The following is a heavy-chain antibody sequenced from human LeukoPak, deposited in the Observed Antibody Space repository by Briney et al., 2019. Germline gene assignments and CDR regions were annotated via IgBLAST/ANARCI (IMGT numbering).Heavy chain of an antibody. D-gene: IGHD3-22*01. CDR2: ISAYDGNT. Sequence: GASVKVSCKTSGYTFTSYGINWVRQAPGQGLEWMGWISAYDGNTNYAQKLQGRVTMTTDTSTSTAYMELRSLRSDDTAVYYCARDQYYDSKGWFDPWGQGTLVTVSS. J-gene: IGHJ5*02. CDR1: GYTFTSYG. CDR3: ARDQYYDSKGWFDP. V-gene: IGHV1-18*01.